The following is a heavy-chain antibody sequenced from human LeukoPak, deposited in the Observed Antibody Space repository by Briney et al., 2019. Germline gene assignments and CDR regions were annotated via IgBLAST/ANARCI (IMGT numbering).Heavy chain of an antibody. CDR2: IWYDGSNK. V-gene: IGHV3-33*01. Sequence: GGSLRLSCAASGFTFSSYGMHWVRQAPGKGLEWVAFIWYDGSNKYYADSVKGRFTISRDNSKNTLYLQMNSLRAEDTAVYYCARGRRITYYDILTDQEGDYWGQGTLVTVSS. J-gene: IGHJ4*02. D-gene: IGHD3-9*01. CDR1: GFTFSSYG. CDR3: ARGRRITYYDILTDQEGDY.